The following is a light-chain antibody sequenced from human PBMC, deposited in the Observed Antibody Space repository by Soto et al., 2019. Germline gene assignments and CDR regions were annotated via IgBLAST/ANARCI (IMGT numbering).Light chain of an antibody. Sequence: EIVMTQSPATLSVSPGERATLSCRASQSVSSILAWYQQKPGQAPRLLIYGASTRATGIPARFSGSGSGTEFTLTISSLHSEDFAVYYCQQYNNWPGSFGQGTKLEIK. CDR1: QSVSSI. J-gene: IGKJ2*01. V-gene: IGKV3-15*01. CDR2: GAS. CDR3: QQYNNWPGS.